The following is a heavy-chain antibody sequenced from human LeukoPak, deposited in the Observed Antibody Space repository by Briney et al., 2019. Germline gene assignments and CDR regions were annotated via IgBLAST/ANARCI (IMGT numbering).Heavy chain of an antibody. J-gene: IGHJ4*02. CDR1: GYTFTGYY. CDR2: INPDSGGT. CDR3: ARDYTKYWPSITDY. V-gene: IGHV1-2*02. Sequence: ASVKVSCKASGYTFTGYYIHWVRQAPGQGLEWRGWINPDSGGTNYAQKFQGRVTMTCDTSITTAYMELSRLRSDDTAIYYCARDYTKYWPSITDYWGQGTQVTVSS. D-gene: IGHD2-2*02.